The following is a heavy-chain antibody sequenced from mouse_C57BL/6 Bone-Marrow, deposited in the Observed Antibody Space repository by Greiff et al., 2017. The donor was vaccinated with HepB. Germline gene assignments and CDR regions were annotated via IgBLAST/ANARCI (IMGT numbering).Heavy chain of an antibody. CDR2: INPNNGGT. CDR1: GYTFTDYN. V-gene: IGHV1-18*01. Sequence: EVQLQQSGPELVKPGASVKIPCKASGYTFTDYNMDWVKQSHGKSLEWIGDINPNNGGTIYNQKFKGKATLTVDKSSSTAYMELRSLTSEDTAVYYCARDYYYGSSYGWYFDVWGTGTTVTVSS. J-gene: IGHJ1*03. D-gene: IGHD1-1*01. CDR3: ARDYYYGSSYGWYFDV.